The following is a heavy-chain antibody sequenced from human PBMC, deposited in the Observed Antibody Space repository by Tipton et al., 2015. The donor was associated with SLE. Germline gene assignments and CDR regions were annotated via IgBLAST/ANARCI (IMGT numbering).Heavy chain of an antibody. CDR1: GGPFTGYY. CDR2: INHSGST. V-gene: IGHV4-34*01. J-gene: IGHJ4*02. CDR3: ARLTSGYYPSDY. D-gene: IGHD3-22*01. Sequence: TLSLTCAVYGGPFTGYYWSWIRQPPGKGLEWIGEINHSGSTNYNPSLKSRVTISVDTSKNQFSLKLSSVTAADTAVYYCARLTSGYYPSDYWGQGTLVTVSS.